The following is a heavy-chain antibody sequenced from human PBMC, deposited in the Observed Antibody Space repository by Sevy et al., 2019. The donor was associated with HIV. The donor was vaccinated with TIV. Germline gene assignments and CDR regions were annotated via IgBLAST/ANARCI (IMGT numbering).Heavy chain of an antibody. CDR1: GLTFSNAW. Sequence: GGSLRLSCVATGLTFSNAWMGWVRQAPGKGLEWVGRIRSNRDRGTTSYAAPQKGRATISRDDSKNTLLLQMNIVKSAEPAVNYCTTDREYGGYKGGFDYWGQGALVTVSS. CDR3: TTDREYGGYKGGFDY. D-gene: IGHD5-12*01. J-gene: IGHJ4*02. V-gene: IGHV3-15*06. CDR2: IRSNRDRGTT.